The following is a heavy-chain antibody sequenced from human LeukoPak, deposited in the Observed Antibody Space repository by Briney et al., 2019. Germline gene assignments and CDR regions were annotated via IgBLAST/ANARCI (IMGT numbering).Heavy chain of an antibody. D-gene: IGHD3-10*01. CDR1: GGTFSSYA. Sequence: ASVKVSCKASGGTFSSYAISWVRQAPGQGLEWMGRIIPILGIANYAQKFQGRVTITADKSRSTAYMELSSLRSEDTAVYYCAGMVRGVIIWDYWGQGTLVTVSS. V-gene: IGHV1-69*04. CDR2: IIPILGIA. J-gene: IGHJ4*02. CDR3: AGMVRGVIIWDY.